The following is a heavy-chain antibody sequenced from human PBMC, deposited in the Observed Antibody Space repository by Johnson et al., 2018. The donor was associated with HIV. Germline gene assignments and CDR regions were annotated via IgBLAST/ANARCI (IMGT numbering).Heavy chain of an antibody. CDR3: AKDRVREMGIPAAIPSGSFDI. Sequence: QVQLVESGGGLKQPGGSLRLSCAASGFTFSRYVMHWVRQAPGKGLESVAVISDDGSNKYYADSVKGRFTISRDNSKNTLYLQMNSLRAEDTPVYYCAKDRVREMGIPAAIPSGSFDIWGQGTMVTVSS. J-gene: IGHJ3*02. CDR2: ISDDGSNK. V-gene: IGHV3-30*18. CDR1: GFTFSRYV. D-gene: IGHD2-2*01.